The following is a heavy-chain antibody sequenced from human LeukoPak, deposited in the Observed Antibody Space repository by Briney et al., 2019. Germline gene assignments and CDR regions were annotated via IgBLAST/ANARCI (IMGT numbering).Heavy chain of an antibody. V-gene: IGHV3-21*01. CDR3: ARDLPGYSSGWYRGIDAFDI. J-gene: IGHJ3*02. Sequence: GGSLRLSCAASGFTFSSYSMNWVRQAPGKGLEWVSSISSSSSYIYYADSVKGRFTISRDNAKNSLYLQMNSLRAEDTAVYYCARDLPGYSSGWYRGIDAFDIWGQGTMVTVSS. CDR2: ISSSSSYI. D-gene: IGHD6-19*01. CDR1: GFTFSSYS.